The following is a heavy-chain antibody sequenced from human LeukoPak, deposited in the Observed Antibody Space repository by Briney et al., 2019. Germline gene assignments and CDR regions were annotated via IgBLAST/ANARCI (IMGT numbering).Heavy chain of an antibody. CDR2: IYYSGST. J-gene: IGHJ3*02. V-gene: IGHV4-59*08. CDR3: ARRSYGALDAFDI. D-gene: IGHD1-26*01. CDR1: GGSISSYY. Sequence: SETLSLTCTVSGGSISSYYWSWIRQPPGKGLEWIGYIYYSGSTNYNPSLKSRVTISVDTSKNRFSLKLSSVTAADTAVYYCARRSYGALDAFDIWGQGTMVTVSS.